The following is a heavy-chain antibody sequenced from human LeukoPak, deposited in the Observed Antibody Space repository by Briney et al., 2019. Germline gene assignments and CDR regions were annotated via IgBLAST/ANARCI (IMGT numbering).Heavy chain of an antibody. V-gene: IGHV4-59*08. CDR3: AGLGAIQADASDI. Sequence: PSETPSLTCAVYGGSFSGYYWSWIRQPPGKGLEWIGYISYSGSTKYNPSLKSRVTISVDTSKNQFSLKLSSVTAADTAVYYCAGLGAIQADASDIWGQGTMVTVSS. D-gene: IGHD1-26*01. J-gene: IGHJ3*02. CDR1: GGSFSGYY. CDR2: ISYSGST.